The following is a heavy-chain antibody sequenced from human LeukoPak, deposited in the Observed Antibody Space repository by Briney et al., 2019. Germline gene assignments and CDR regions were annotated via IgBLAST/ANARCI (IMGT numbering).Heavy chain of an antibody. CDR1: GLTFSSYS. J-gene: IGHJ4*02. D-gene: IGHD6-19*01. Sequence: GGSLRLSCAASGLTFSSYSKNWVRQAPGRGLEWVSSISSSSSYIYYADSVKGRFTISRDNAKNSLYLQMNSLRAEDTAVYYCARGPRYSSGWFDYWGQGTLVTVSS. CDR3: ARGPRYSSGWFDY. V-gene: IGHV3-21*01. CDR2: ISSSSSYI.